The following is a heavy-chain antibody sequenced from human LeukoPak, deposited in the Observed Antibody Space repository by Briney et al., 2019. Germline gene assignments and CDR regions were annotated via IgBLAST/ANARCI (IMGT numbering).Heavy chain of an antibody. Sequence: GGSLRLSCAASGFTFSSYAMHWVRQAPGKGLEWVGFIRSKVYGGTTEYAASVNGRFSISRDDSKSIAYLQMNSLKAEDTGVYYCTRVRHSSSWGYYHYGMDVWGQGTTVTVSS. CDR3: TRVRHSSSWGYYHYGMDV. V-gene: IGHV3-49*04. CDR1: GFTFSSYA. J-gene: IGHJ6*02. CDR2: IRSKVYGGTT. D-gene: IGHD6-13*01.